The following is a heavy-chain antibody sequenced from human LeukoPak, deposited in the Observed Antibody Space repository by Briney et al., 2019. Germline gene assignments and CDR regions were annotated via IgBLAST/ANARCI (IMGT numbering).Heavy chain of an antibody. V-gene: IGHV1-69*05. J-gene: IGHJ4*02. CDR2: IIPIFGTA. CDR3: ATKLSSIAARPSYYFDY. D-gene: IGHD6-6*01. CDR1: GYTFTSYG. Sequence: SVKVSCKASGYTFTSYGISWVRQAPGQGLEWMGGIIPIFGTANYAQKFQGRVTITTDESTSTAYMELSSLRSEDTAVYYCATKLSSIAARPSYYFDYWGQGTLVTVSS.